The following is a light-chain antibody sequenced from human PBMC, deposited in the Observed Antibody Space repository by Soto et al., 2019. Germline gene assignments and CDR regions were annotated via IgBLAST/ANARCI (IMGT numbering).Light chain of an antibody. Sequence: QSVLTQPPSASGTPGQRVTISCSGSSSNIGSNTVNWYQQLPGTAPKLLIYINNQRPSGVPDRFSGSKSGTSASLAISGLQSEDEADYYRASWNDSLNGLVFGGGTKLTVL. J-gene: IGLJ3*02. CDR2: INN. V-gene: IGLV1-44*01. CDR1: SSNIGSNT. CDR3: ASWNDSLNGLV.